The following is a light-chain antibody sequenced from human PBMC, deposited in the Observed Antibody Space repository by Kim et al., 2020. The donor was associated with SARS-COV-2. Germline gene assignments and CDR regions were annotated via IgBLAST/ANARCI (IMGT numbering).Light chain of an antibody. V-gene: IGLV2-14*02. CDR3: STRWV. Sequence: SSSTAHSISISCTVTTNNFGNYDLLSWYQHHPVTLPNLIIYYVFERPSVIATRFSGSKSVSTSSLTVSELQDEDGTDYNSSTRWVFGGGTKLTVL. CDR2: YVF. J-gene: IGLJ3*02. CDR1: TNNFGNYDL.